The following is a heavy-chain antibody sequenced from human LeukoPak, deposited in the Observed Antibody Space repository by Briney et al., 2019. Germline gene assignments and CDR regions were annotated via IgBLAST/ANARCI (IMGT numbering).Heavy chain of an antibody. CDR1: GGTFSSYA. CDR2: IIPIFGTA. D-gene: IGHD1-26*01. V-gene: IGHV1-69*05. Sequence: ASVKVSCKASGGTFSSYAISWVRQAPGQGLEWIGGIIPIFGTANYAQKFQGRVTITTDESTSTAYMELSSLRSEDTAVYYCARVPWMGATYYFDYWGQGTLVTVSS. CDR3: ARVPWMGATYYFDY. J-gene: IGHJ4*02.